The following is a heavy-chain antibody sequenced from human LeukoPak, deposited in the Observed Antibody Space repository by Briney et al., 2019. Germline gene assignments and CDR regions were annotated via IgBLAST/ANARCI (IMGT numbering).Heavy chain of an antibody. J-gene: IGHJ3*02. Sequence: GESLKISCKGSGYSFTHFRLGWVRQMPGKGLDWMGIIYPADSDTVYSPSFQGQVTISADKSISTAYLQWSSLKASDTAMYYCVRYSVAGARYDAFDIWGQGTMVTVSS. CDR1: GYSFTHFR. CDR3: VRYSVAGARYDAFDI. D-gene: IGHD6-13*01. CDR2: IYPADSDT. V-gene: IGHV5-51*01.